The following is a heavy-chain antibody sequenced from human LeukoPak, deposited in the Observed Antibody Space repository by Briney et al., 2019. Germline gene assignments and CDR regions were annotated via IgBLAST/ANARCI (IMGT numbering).Heavy chain of an antibody. CDR1: GGSISSGGYY. J-gene: IGHJ4*02. CDR3: AREDRYGGAAVFDY. Sequence: SETLSLTCTVSGGSISSGGYYWSWIRQHPGKGLEWIGYIYYSGSTYYNPSLKSRVTISVDTSKNQFSLKLSSVAAADTAVYYCAREDRYGGAAVFDYWGQGTLVTVSS. CDR2: IYYSGST. D-gene: IGHD4/OR15-4a*01. V-gene: IGHV4-31*03.